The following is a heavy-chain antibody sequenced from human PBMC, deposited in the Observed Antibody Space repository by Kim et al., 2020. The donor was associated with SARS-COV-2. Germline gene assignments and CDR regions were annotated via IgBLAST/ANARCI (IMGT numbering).Heavy chain of an antibody. CDR1: GFTFRNYA. CDR2: ISGSGDKT. V-gene: IGHV3-23*01. CDR3: AKSRYSSGWDGMDV. D-gene: IGHD6-19*01. J-gene: IGHJ6*02. Sequence: GGSLRLSCAASGFTFRNYAMTWVRQAPGKGLEWVSGISGSGDKTYYADTVKGRFTISRDNSKNTQYLQMNSLRVDDTAVYYCAKSRYSSGWDGMDVWGQGTTVTVSS.